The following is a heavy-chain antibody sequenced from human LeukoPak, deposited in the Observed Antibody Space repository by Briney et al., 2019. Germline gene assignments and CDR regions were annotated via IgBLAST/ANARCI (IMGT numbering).Heavy chain of an antibody. D-gene: IGHD3-22*01. CDR1: GGSISSSSYY. J-gene: IGHJ3*02. Sequence: SETLSLTCTVSGGSISSSSYYWGWIRQPPGKGLEWIGRIYYSGSTYYNPSLKSRVTISVDTSKNQFSLKLSSVTAADTAVYYCARHRMYYYDSSGRGVADAFDIWGQGTMVTVSS. CDR2: IYYSGST. V-gene: IGHV4-39*01. CDR3: ARHRMYYYDSSGRGVADAFDI.